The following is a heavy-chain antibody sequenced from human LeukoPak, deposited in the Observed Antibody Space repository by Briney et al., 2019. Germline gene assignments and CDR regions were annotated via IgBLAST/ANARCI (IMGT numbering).Heavy chain of an antibody. J-gene: IGHJ4*02. D-gene: IGHD1-26*01. CDR3: ARITALEHSGSYHSGDY. CDR1: GYTFTSYY. Sequence: ASVKVSCKASGYTFTSYYMHWVRQAPGQGLEWMGIINPSGGSTSYAQKFQGRVTMTRDMSTSTVYMELSSLRSEDTAVYYCARITALEHSGSYHSGDYWGQGTLVTVSS. V-gene: IGHV1-46*01. CDR2: INPSGGST.